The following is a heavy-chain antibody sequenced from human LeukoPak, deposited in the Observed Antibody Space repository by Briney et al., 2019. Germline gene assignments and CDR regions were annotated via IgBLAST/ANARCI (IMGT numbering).Heavy chain of an antibody. J-gene: IGHJ4*02. CDR1: GYTFTSYG. CDR3: ARTGDYNTGYYWVY. Sequence: GASVKVSCKASGYTFTSYGISWVRQAPGQRLEWMGWINTGNGNTKYSQEFQGRVTITKDTSTTTAYMELSSLRYEDMAVYYCARTGDYNTGYYWVYWGQGTLVTVSS. V-gene: IGHV1-3*03. CDR2: INTGNGNT. D-gene: IGHD3-22*01.